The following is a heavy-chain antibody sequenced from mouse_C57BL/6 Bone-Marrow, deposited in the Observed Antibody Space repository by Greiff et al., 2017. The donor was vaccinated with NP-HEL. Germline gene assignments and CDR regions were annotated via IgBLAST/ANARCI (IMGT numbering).Heavy chain of an antibody. CDR1: GYTFTDYE. Sequence: VQLQQSGAELVRPGASVTLSCKASGYTFTDYEMHWVKQTPVHGLEWIGAIDPETGGTAYNQKFKGKAILTADKSSSTAYMELRSLTSEDSAVYYCTGRGITTANYFDYWGQGTTLTVSS. V-gene: IGHV1-15*01. CDR2: IDPETGGT. D-gene: IGHD1-2*01. J-gene: IGHJ2*01. CDR3: TGRGITTANYFDY.